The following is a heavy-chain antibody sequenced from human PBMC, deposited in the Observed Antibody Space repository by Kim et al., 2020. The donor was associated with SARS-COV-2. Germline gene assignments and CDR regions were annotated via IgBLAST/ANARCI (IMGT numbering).Heavy chain of an antibody. Sequence: SVKGRFTISRDDSKSIAYLQMNSLKTEDTAVYYCTRDLGQMATIPDAFDIWGQGTVVTVSS. D-gene: IGHD5-12*01. V-gene: IGHV3-49*02. CDR3: TRDLGQMATIPDAFDI. J-gene: IGHJ3*02.